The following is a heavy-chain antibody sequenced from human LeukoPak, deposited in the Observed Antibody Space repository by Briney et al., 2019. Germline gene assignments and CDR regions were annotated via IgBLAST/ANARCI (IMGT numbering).Heavy chain of an antibody. D-gene: IGHD2-15*01. CDR2: IYTSGST. Sequence: AETLSLTCTASGGSISSYYWSWIRQPAGTGLEWIGRIYTSGSTNYNPSLKSRVTMSVDTSKNQFSLKLSSVTAADTAVYYCAGGARYCSGGSCYFREFHYWGQGTLVTVSS. CDR1: GGSISSYY. CDR3: AGGARYCSGGSCYFREFHY. J-gene: IGHJ4*02. V-gene: IGHV4-4*07.